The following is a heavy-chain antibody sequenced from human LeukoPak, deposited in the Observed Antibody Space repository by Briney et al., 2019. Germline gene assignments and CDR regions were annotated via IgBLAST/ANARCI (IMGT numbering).Heavy chain of an antibody. J-gene: IGHJ4*02. CDR3: ARGITIVDY. Sequence: SGGSLRLSCAASGLTFSNYRMNWVRQAPGKGLEWVSFISTSSSTIYYADSVKGRFTISRDNAKNSLYLQMNSLRDEETAVYYCARGITIVDYWGQGTLVTVSS. CDR2: ISTSSSTI. D-gene: IGHD1-20*01. CDR1: GLTFSNYR. V-gene: IGHV3-48*02.